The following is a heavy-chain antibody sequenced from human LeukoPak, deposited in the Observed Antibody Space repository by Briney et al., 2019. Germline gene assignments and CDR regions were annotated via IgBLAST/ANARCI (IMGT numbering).Heavy chain of an antibody. CDR3: ARGFDQYYDFWSGHPHDAFDI. D-gene: IGHD3-3*01. V-gene: IGHV4-59*01. Sequence: SETLSLTCTVSGGSISSYYWSWIRQPPGKGLEWIGYIYYSGSTNYNPSLKSRVTISVDTSKNQFSLKLSSVTAADTAVYYCARGFDQYYDFWSGHPHDAFDIWGQGTMATVSS. CDR1: GGSISSYY. CDR2: IYYSGST. J-gene: IGHJ3*02.